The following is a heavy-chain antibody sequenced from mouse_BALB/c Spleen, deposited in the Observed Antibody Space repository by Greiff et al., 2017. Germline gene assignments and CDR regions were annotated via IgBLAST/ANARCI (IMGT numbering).Heavy chain of an antibody. V-gene: IGHV4-1*02. J-gene: IGHJ3*01. CDR1: GFDFSRYW. CDR3: ARRKLDGYYLAWFAY. D-gene: IGHD2-3*01. Sequence: EVKLLESGGGLVQPGGSLKLSCAASGFDFSRYWMSWVRQAPGKGLEWIGEINPDSSTINYTPSLKDKFIISRDNAKNTLYLQMSKVRSEDTALYYCARRKLDGYYLAWFAYWGQGTLVTVSA. CDR2: INPDSSTI.